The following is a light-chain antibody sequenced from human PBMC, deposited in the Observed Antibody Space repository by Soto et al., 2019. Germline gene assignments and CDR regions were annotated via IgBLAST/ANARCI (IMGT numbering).Light chain of an antibody. V-gene: IGKV3-15*01. J-gene: IGKJ1*01. CDR1: HGVSSS. Sequence: DIVMTQSPATLTLSPGERATLSCRASHGVSSSLAWYQQKPGQAPRLLIYAASTRATGIPARFSGSGSGTEFTLTISSLQSEDFAVYYCQQYYNWPPWTFGQGTKVDIK. CDR2: AAS. CDR3: QQYYNWPPWT.